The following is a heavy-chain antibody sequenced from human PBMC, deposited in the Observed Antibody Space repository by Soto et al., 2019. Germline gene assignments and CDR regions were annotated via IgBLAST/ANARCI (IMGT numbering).Heavy chain of an antibody. Sequence: VQLQESGPGLVKPSETLSLTCTVSGDSVSSYKWSWIRQTPGKGLEWIGYIDNNGGTSYNPSLRSRVTMSVDTSTKQFSLRLTSVTAADTAVYYGVRQGFGALHGLVDVWGQGTTVTVSS. CDR3: VRQGFGALHGLVDV. V-gene: IGHV4-59*08. J-gene: IGHJ6*02. D-gene: IGHD3-10*01. CDR2: IDNNGGT. CDR1: GDSVSSYK.